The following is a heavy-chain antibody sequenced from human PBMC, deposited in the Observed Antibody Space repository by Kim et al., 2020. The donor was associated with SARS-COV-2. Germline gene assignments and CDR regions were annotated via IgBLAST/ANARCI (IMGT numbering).Heavy chain of an antibody. V-gene: IGHV4-38-2*02. CDR3: ARDDRIAAAGLNWFDP. J-gene: IGHJ5*02. CDR2: IYHSGST. D-gene: IGHD6-13*01. Sequence: SETLSLTCTVSGYSISSGYYWGWIRQPPGKGLEWIGSIYHSGSTYYNPSLKSRVTISVDTSKNQFSLKLSSVTAADTAVYYCARDDRIAAAGLNWFDPWGQGTLVTVSS. CDR1: GYSISSGYY.